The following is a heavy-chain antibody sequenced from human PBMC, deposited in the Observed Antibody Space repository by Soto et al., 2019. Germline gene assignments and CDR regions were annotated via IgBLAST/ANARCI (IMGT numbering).Heavy chain of an antibody. D-gene: IGHD2-2*02. J-gene: IGHJ4*02. Sequence: PGGSLRLSCAASGFTFSSYAMHWVRQAPGKGLEWVAVISYDGSNKYYADSVKGRFTISRDNSKNTLYLQMNSLRAEDTAVYYCARGRRSCTGNNCYTDFDFWGQGSLVTVSS. V-gene: IGHV3-30-3*01. CDR2: ISYDGSNK. CDR1: GFTFSSYA. CDR3: ARGRRSCTGNNCYTDFDF.